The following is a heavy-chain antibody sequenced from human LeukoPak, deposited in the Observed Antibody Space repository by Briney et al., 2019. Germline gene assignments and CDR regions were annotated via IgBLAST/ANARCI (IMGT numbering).Heavy chain of an antibody. J-gene: IGHJ4*02. V-gene: IGHV3-74*01. D-gene: IGHD6-13*01. Sequence: GGSLRLSCAASGFTFSSYWMHWVRQAPGKGLVWVSRINTDGSSTTYADSVKGRFTISRDNAKNTLYLQMNSLRAEDTAVYYCAKFPAIGTLTSIAAAGLSIDYWGQGTLVTVSS. CDR1: GFTFSSYW. CDR2: INTDGSST. CDR3: AKFPAIGTLTSIAAAGLSIDY.